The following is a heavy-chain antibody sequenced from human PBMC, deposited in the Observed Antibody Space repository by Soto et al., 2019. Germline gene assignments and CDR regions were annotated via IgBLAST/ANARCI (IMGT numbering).Heavy chain of an antibody. D-gene: IGHD1-20*01. CDR3: ARDTGYNWNYDY. J-gene: IGHJ4*02. Sequence: SLRLSCAASGFTFSIYGMNWVRQAPGKGLELVSFISSGGTSIFYADSVKGRFTISRDYAKNSLYLQLDSLRAEDTAVYYCARDTGYNWNYDYWGLGTLVTVSS. V-gene: IGHV3-21*01. CDR2: ISSGGTSI. CDR1: GFTFSIYG.